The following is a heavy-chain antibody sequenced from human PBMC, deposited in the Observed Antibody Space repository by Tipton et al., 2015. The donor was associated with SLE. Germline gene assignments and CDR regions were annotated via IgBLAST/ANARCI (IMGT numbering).Heavy chain of an antibody. CDR3: ARDDYGGSQSSFDP. J-gene: IGHJ5*02. Sequence: QVQLVQSGAEVKKPGASVKVSCKASGYTFTSYGISWVRQAPGQGLEWMGGIIPIFGTANYAQKFQGRVTITADKSTSTAYMELSSLRSEDTAVYYCARDDYGGSQSSFDPWGQGTLVTVSS. V-gene: IGHV1-69*06. CDR2: IIPIFGTA. D-gene: IGHD4-23*01. CDR1: GYTFTSYG.